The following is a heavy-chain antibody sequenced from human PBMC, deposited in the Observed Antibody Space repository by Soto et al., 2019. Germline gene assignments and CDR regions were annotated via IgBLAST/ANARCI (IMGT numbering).Heavy chain of an antibody. CDR2: IHSSGTF. Sequence: QVQLQESGPGLVKPSETLSLTCTVSGASISNAYWSWIRQAAGKRLEWIGRIHSSGTFNYNPSLKSRVSISRDTSKNQISLKLSSVTAADTAVYYCARAPKVSGSAQTRPDFWGQGSLVTVSS. CDR1: GASISNAY. D-gene: IGHD6-6*01. CDR3: ARAPKVSGSAQTRPDF. J-gene: IGHJ4*02. V-gene: IGHV4-4*07.